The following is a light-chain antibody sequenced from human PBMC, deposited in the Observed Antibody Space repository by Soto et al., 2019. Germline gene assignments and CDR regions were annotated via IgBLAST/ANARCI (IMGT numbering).Light chain of an antibody. CDR2: GAS. CDR3: QQYNNWPIT. V-gene: IGKV3-15*01. Sequence: IVLTQSPGTLSLSPGERATLSCRASQSVSSNLAWYQQKPGQAPRLLIYGASTRATGIPARFSGSGSGTEFTLTISSLQSEDFAVYYCQQYNNWPITFGPGTRLDIK. CDR1: QSVSSN. J-gene: IGKJ5*01.